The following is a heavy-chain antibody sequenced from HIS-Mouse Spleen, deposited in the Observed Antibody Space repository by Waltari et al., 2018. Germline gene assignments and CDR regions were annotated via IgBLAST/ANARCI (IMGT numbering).Heavy chain of an antibody. Sequence: QLQLQESGPGLVKPSETLSLTCTVSGGSISSSSYYWGWIRQPPEKGLEWIGSIYYSGSTYYNPSLKSRVTISVDTSKNQFSLKLSSVTAADTAVYYCAREIPYSSSWYDWYFDLWGRGTLVTVSP. CDR1: GGSISSSSYY. J-gene: IGHJ2*01. CDR3: AREIPYSSSWYDWYFDL. D-gene: IGHD6-13*01. CDR2: IYYSGST. V-gene: IGHV4-39*07.